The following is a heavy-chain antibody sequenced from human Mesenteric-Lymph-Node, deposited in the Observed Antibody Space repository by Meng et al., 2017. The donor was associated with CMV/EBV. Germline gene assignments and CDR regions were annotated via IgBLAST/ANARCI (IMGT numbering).Heavy chain of an antibody. CDR2: IWFDGSNK. CDR3: ARVLAERMASKSSGLGY. J-gene: IGHJ4*02. D-gene: IGHD5-24*01. CDR1: EFTFSNYA. V-gene: IGHV3-33*08. Sequence: GESLKISCAASEFTFSNYAMHWVRQAPGKGLEWVAVIWFDGSNKYYADSVKGRFTISRDSSKNTLYLQMNSLRAEDTAVYYCARVLAERMASKSSGLGYWGQGALVTVSS.